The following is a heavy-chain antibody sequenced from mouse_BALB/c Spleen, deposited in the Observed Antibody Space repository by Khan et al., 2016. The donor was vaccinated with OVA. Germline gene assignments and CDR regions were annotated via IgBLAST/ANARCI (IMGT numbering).Heavy chain of an antibody. CDR3: AKGVWSYYFALDY. Sequence: QVQLKESGPGLVAPSQSLSITCTVSGFSLTVYGVSWIRQPPGKGLEWLGVIWGGGSTYYNSALKSRLSISKDNSKSQVLLKMSSLQTDDTAMYYCAKGVWSYYFALDYWGQGTSVTVSS. V-gene: IGHV2-6-5*01. CDR2: IWGGGST. CDR1: GFSLTVYG. J-gene: IGHJ4*01.